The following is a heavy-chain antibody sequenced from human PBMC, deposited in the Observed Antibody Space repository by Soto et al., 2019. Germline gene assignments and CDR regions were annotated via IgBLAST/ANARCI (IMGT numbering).Heavy chain of an antibody. Sequence: QVQLQESGPGLVKPSGTLSLTCAVSSGSISSSNWWSWVRQPPGKGLEWIGKIYHSGSTNYNPSLKSRVTISVDKSKNQFSLKLRSVTAADTAVYYCASQSTVTTINGAFDIWGQGTMVTVSS. J-gene: IGHJ3*02. CDR3: ASQSTVTTINGAFDI. D-gene: IGHD4-17*01. CDR1: SGSISSSNW. V-gene: IGHV4-4*02. CDR2: IYHSGST.